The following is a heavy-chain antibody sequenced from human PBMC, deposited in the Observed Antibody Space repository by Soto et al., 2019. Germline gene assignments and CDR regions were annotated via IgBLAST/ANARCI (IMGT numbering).Heavy chain of an antibody. CDR3: ARVDSSGSYFDY. CDR2: VYYTGST. D-gene: IGHD3-22*01. CDR1: GDSISSGRFY. J-gene: IGHJ4*02. V-gene: IGHV4-39*07. Sequence: SETLSLTCTVSGDSISSGRFYWGWIRQPPGKGLEWIGSVYYTGSTNYNPSLKSRVTISVDTSKNQFSLKLISVTAADTAMYYCARVDSSGSYFDYWGQGTLVTVSS.